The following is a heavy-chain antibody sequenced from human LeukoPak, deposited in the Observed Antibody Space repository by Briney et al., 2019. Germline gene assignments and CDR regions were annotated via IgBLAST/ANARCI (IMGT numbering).Heavy chain of an antibody. J-gene: IGHJ4*02. Sequence: PGGSLRLSCAASGFTFSSYGMHWVRQAPGKGPEWAAFIRYDGSNKYYADSVKGRFTISRDNAKNSLYLQMNSLRAEDTAVYYCARVAELLWFGELSKYFDYWGQGTLVTVSS. CDR2: IRYDGSNK. CDR1: GFTFSSYG. CDR3: ARVAELLWFGELSKYFDY. D-gene: IGHD3-10*01. V-gene: IGHV3-30*02.